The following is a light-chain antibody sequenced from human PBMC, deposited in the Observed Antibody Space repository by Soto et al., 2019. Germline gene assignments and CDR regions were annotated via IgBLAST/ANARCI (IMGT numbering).Light chain of an antibody. Sequence: ISLSTSTLSESIGERATLTCRASHTISSMLAWYQQKPGQTPRLLFYGSTTKTGGIPGICSRGEPGTHSIIITSRLQAEVVADYCRQQDTSPRTFAKGTKVDIK. CDR2: GST. J-gene: IGKJ1*01. CDR1: HTISSM. V-gene: IGKV3-15*01. CDR3: QQDTSPRT.